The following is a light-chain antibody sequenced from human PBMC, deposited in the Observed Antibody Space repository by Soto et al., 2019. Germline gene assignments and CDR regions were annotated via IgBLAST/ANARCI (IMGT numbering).Light chain of an antibody. CDR3: QQYNSYWRT. Sequence: DIQMTQSPSTLSASVGDRVTITCRASQTISNWLAWYQQKPGKAPKLLICDASSLESGVPSRFSGSGSGTEFTLTIISLQPDDFATYYCQQYNSYWRTFGQGTKVEIK. CDR1: QTISNW. J-gene: IGKJ1*01. CDR2: DAS. V-gene: IGKV1-5*01.